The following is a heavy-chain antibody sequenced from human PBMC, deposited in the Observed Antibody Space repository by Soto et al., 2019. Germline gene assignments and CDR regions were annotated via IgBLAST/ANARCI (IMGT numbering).Heavy chain of an antibody. CDR3: ARGGYDFWSGYYREGVYYFDY. D-gene: IGHD3-3*01. CDR2: INLSGST. V-gene: IGHV4-34*01. Sequence: SETLSLTCAVYGGSFSGYYWSWIRQPPGKGPEWIGEINLSGSTNYNPSLKSRVAISVDTSKNQFSLKLSSVTAADTAVYYCARGGYDFWSGYYREGVYYFDYWGQGTLVTVSS. J-gene: IGHJ4*02. CDR1: GGSFSGYY.